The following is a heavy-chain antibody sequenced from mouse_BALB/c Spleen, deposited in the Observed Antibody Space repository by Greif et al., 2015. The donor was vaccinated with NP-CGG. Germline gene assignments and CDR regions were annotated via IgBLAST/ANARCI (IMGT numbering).Heavy chain of an antibody. CDR1: GYTFTSYW. CDR2: TNPSTGYT. J-gene: IGHJ3*01. CDR3: ARGAWFAY. Sequence: QVQLQQSGAELAKPGASVKMSCKASGYTFTSYWMHWVKQRPGQGLEWIGYTNPSTGYTEYNQKFKDKATLTADKSSSTAYMQLSSLTSEDSAVYYCARGAWFAYWGQGTLVTVSA. V-gene: IGHV1-7*01.